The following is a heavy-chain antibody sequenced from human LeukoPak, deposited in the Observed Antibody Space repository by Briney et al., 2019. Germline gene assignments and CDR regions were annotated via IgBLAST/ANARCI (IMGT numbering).Heavy chain of an antibody. J-gene: IGHJ4*02. CDR3: ARVSRSSTSSFNF. Sequence: GASVKVSCKASGYAFTAHYIHWVRQAPGQGLEWMGWINPNFGATNYAQKLQGRVTITRDTSISTAYMELSRLRSDDTAVYYCARVSRSSTSSFNFWGQGTLVNVSS. CDR1: GYAFTAHY. CDR2: INPNFGAT. D-gene: IGHD2-2*01. V-gene: IGHV1-2*02.